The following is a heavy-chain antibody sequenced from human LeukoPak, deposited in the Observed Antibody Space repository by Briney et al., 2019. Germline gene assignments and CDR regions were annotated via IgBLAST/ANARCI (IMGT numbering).Heavy chain of an antibody. V-gene: IGHV4-34*01. J-gene: IGHJ4*02. D-gene: IGHD3-9*01. CDR3: ARGGTELRYFDWAQYYFDY. CDR2: INHSGST. Sequence: SETLSLTCAVYGGSFSGYYWSWIRQPPGEGLEWIGEINHSGSTNYNPSLKSRVTISVDTSKNQFSLKLSSVTAADTAVYYCARGGTELRYFDWAQYYFDYWGQGTLVTVSS. CDR1: GGSFSGYY.